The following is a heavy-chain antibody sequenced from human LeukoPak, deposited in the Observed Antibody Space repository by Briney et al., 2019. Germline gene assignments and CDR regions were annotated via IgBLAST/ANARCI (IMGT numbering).Heavy chain of an antibody. CDR1: GGSINSSTYY. V-gene: IGHV4-61*01. CDR2: IYYSGST. D-gene: IGHD2-2*01. CDR3: ARDRSPTKEYYAGNYFDY. J-gene: IGHJ4*02. Sequence: SETLSLTCTVSGGSINSSTYYWSWIRQPPGKGLEWIGYIYYSGSTNYNPFLKSRVTISVDTSKNQFSLKLSSVTAADTAVYYCARDRSPTKEYYAGNYFDYWGQGTLVTVSS.